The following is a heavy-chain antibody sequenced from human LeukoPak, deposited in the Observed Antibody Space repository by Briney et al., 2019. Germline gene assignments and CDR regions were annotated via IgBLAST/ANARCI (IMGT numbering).Heavy chain of an antibody. CDR2: ISYDGSNK. CDR1: GFTFSSYA. J-gene: IGHJ3*02. D-gene: IGHD3-10*01. CDR3: AKHGVLLWFGELQHAFDI. V-gene: IGHV3-30*04. Sequence: GGSLRLSCAASGFTFSSYAMHWVRQAPGKGLEWVAVISYDGSNKYYADSVKGRFTISRDNSKNTLYLQMNSLRAEDTAVYYCAKHGVLLWFGELQHAFDIWGQGTMVTVSS.